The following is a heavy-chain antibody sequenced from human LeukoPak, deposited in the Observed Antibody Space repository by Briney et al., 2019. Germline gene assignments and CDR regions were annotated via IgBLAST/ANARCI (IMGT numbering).Heavy chain of an antibody. CDR3: ARSHYYGSGSYMGY. V-gene: IGHV4-39*07. Sequence: SPSETLSLTCTVSGGSISSSSYYWGWIRQPPGKGLEWIGSIYYSGSTYYNPSLKSRVTISVDTSKNQFSLKLSSVTAADTAVYYCARSHYYGSGSYMGYWGQGTLVTVSS. CDR1: GGSISSSSYY. D-gene: IGHD3-10*01. J-gene: IGHJ4*02. CDR2: IYYSGST.